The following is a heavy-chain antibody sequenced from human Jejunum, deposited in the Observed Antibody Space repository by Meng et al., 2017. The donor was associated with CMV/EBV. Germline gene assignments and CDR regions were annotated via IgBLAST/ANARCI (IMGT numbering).Heavy chain of an antibody. CDR3: AKDSSDDFWSDYFPFYPYGMDV. CDR2: ISGSGGTT. Sequence: MSWVRRAPGKGLEWVSGISGSGGTTFYADSVKGRFTISRDNSKNTLYLQMNSLTAEDTAVYYCAKDSSDDFWSDYFPFYPYGMDVWGQGATVTVSS. D-gene: IGHD3-3*01. J-gene: IGHJ6*02. V-gene: IGHV3-23*01.